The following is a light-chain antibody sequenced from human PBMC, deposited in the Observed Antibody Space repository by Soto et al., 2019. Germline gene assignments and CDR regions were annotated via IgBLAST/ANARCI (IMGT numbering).Light chain of an antibody. CDR2: GPS. CDR1: QSVPKNY. CDR3: HQYATSPQT. V-gene: IGKV3-20*01. J-gene: IGKJ1*01. Sequence: EIVLTQSPGTLSLSPGERTTLSCRASQSVPKNYLAWYQHKPGQAPMLLIYGPSSRATGIPDRFSGSGSGTDFTLSISRLEPEDFAVYYCHQYATSPQTFGQGTKVEIK.